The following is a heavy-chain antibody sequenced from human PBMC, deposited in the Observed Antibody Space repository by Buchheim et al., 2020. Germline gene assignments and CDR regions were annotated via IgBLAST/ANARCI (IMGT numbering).Heavy chain of an antibody. J-gene: IGHJ4*02. CDR1: GFTFSDYG. Sequence: QVQLVESGGGVVQPGRFLRLSCAASGFTFSDYGMHWVRQPPGRGLEWVAVASHDGTYKYYADSVKGRFTISRDNSKNTLYLQMNSLRTGDTVIYYCAKDLGFHFASGSSYFDSWGQGAL. D-gene: IGHD3-10*01. CDR2: ASHDGTYK. V-gene: IGHV3-30*18. CDR3: AKDLGFHFASGSSYFDS.